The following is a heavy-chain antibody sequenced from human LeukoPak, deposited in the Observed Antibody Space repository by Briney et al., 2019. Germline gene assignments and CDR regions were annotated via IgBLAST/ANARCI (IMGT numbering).Heavy chain of an antibody. J-gene: IGHJ4*02. Sequence: GGSLRLSCAASGFTFSSYWMSWVRQAPGKGLEWVANIKQDGSEKYYVDSVKGRFTISRDNAKNSLYLQMNSLRAEDTAVYYCARDESGYSYGPLGYWGQGTLVTVSS. CDR3: ARDESGYSYGPLGY. V-gene: IGHV3-7*01. CDR2: IKQDGSEK. D-gene: IGHD5-18*01. CDR1: GFTFSSYW.